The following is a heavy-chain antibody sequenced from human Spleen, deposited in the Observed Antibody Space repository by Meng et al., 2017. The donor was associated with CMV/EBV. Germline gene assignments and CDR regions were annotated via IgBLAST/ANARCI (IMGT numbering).Heavy chain of an antibody. Sequence: KTSGYTFNSFGISWVRQAPGQGLEWMGWITTNSVNTNSAQKLQGRVTLTTDTSTSTAYMELRSLRSDDTAVYYCARDGSINPRPFDPWGQGTLVTVSS. CDR3: ARDGSINPRPFDP. V-gene: IGHV1-18*01. D-gene: IGHD1-26*01. CDR2: ITTNSVNT. CDR1: GYTFNSFG. J-gene: IGHJ5*02.